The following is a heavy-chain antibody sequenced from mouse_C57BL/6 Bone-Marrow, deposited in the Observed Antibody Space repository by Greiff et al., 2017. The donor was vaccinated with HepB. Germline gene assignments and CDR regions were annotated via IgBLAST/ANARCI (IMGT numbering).Heavy chain of an antibody. Sequence: EVQVVESEGGLVQPGGSLKLSCAASGFTFSDYGMAWVRQAPRKGPEWVAFISNLAYSIYYADTVTGRFTISRENAKNTLYLEMSSLRSEDTAMYYCARHDYGSSYGFAYWGQGTLVTVSA. V-gene: IGHV5-15*01. CDR2: ISNLAYSI. J-gene: IGHJ3*01. CDR1: GFTFSDYG. D-gene: IGHD1-1*01. CDR3: ARHDYGSSYGFAY.